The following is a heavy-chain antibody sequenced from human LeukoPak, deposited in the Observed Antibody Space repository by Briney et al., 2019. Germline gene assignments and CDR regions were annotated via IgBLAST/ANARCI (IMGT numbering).Heavy chain of an antibody. D-gene: IGHD3-22*01. CDR3: ARRSRITMIVVVIKRPTYFDY. CDR2: INHSGST. CDR1: GGSFSGYY. Sequence: SETLSLTCAVCGGSFSGYYWSWIRQPPGKGLEWIGEINHSGSTNYNPSLKSRVTISVDTSKNQFSLKLSSVTAADTAVYYCARRSRITMIVVVIKRPTYFDYWGQGTLVTVSS. J-gene: IGHJ4*02. V-gene: IGHV4-34*01.